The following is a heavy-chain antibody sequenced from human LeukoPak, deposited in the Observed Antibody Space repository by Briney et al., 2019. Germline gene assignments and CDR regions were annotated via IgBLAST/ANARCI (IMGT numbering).Heavy chain of an antibody. CDR2: ISSSSSTI. CDR3: ARDPPLYDDYSYFDY. V-gene: IGHV3-48*04. D-gene: IGHD4-17*01. CDR1: GFPFSNYG. J-gene: IGHJ4*02. Sequence: GRSLRLSCAASGFPFSNYGMHWVRQAPGKGLEWVSYISSSSSTIYYADSVKGRFTISRDNAKNSLYLQMNSLGAEDTAVYFCARDPPLYDDYSYFDYWGQGTLVTVSS.